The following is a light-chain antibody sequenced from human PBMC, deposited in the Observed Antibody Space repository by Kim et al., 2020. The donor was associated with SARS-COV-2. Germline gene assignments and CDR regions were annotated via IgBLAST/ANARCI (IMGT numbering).Light chain of an antibody. CDR1: KLGDKY. J-gene: IGLJ2*01. CDR2: QDN. V-gene: IGLV3-1*01. CDR3: QAWDSSTAV. Sequence: SYELTQPPSVSVSPGQTATITCSGDKLGDKYACWYQQKPGQSPVLVIYQDNRRPSGLPERFSGSNSGNTAALTISGTQAMDEADYYCQAWDSSTAVFGGGTKLSVL.